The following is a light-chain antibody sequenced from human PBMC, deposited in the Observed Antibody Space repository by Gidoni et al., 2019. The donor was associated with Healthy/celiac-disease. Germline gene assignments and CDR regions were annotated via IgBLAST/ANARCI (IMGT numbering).Light chain of an antibody. V-gene: IGKV3-11*01. CDR3: QQRSNWLFT. CDR1: PSVSSY. J-gene: IGKJ3*01. CDR2: DAS. Sequence: EIVLTQSPATLSLSPGERATLSCRASPSVSSYLAWYQQKPGKAPRLLIYDASNRATGIPARFSGSGSGTDFTLTISSLEPEDFAVYYCQQRSNWLFTFGPGTKVDIK.